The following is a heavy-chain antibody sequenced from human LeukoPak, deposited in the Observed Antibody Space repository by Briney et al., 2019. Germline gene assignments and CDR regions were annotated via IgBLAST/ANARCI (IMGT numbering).Heavy chain of an antibody. D-gene: IGHD3-22*01. CDR1: GFTFGDYA. Sequence: GGSLRLSCTASGFTFGDYAMTWVRQAPGKGLEWVGFIRSEAYGGTTEYAASVKGRFTISRDDSKSIAYLQMNSLKTEGTAVYYCTGLYYYDSSGYYYEIGLNWFDPWGQGTLVTVSS. V-gene: IGHV3-49*04. CDR3: TGLYYYDSSGYYYEIGLNWFDP. J-gene: IGHJ5*02. CDR2: IRSEAYGGTT.